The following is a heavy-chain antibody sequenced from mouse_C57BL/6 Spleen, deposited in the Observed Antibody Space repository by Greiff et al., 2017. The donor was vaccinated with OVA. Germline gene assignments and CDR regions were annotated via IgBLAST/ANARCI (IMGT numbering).Heavy chain of an antibody. D-gene: IGHD1-1*01. Sequence: EVKLQESGPELVKPGASVKISCKASGYSFTGYYMHWVKQSSEKSLEWIGEINPSTGGTSYNQKFKGKATLTVDKSSSTAYMQLKSLTSEDSAVYYCARSTAVARGYFDVWGTGTTVTVSS. CDR1: GYSFTGYY. V-gene: IGHV1-43*01. J-gene: IGHJ1*03. CDR2: INPSTGGT. CDR3: ARSTAVARGYFDV.